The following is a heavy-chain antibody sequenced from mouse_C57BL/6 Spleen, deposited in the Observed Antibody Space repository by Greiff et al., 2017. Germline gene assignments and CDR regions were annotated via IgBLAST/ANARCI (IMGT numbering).Heavy chain of an antibody. J-gene: IGHJ3*01. Sequence: QVQLQQPGAELVKPGASVKLSCKASGYTFPSYWMQWVKQRPGPGLAWIGEIDPSDSYTNYNQKFKGKATLTLDTSSSTAYMQLSSLTSEDSAVYYWASLYYDYAFAYWGQGTLVTVSA. CDR3: ASLYYDYAFAY. D-gene: IGHD2-4*01. V-gene: IGHV1-50*01. CDR2: IDPSDSYT. CDR1: GYTFPSYW.